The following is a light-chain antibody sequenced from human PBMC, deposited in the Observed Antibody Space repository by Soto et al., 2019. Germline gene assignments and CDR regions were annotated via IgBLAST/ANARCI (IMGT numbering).Light chain of an antibody. V-gene: IGKV1-33*01. Sequence: DILMTQSPSSLSPSVGDRVTITCQASQDISKYLNWYQQKPGTPPKLLIYHSSNLETGFPSRFSGSGSGTHFILTISSLQPEDIATYFFQQYDSFPRTFGQGTKL. CDR3: QQYDSFPRT. CDR2: HSS. J-gene: IGKJ2*01. CDR1: QDISKY.